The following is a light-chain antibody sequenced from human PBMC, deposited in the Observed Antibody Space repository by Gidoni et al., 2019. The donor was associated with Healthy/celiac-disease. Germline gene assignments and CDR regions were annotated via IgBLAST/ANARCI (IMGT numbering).Light chain of an antibody. CDR3: LQALQTPLT. CDR1: QSLLHSNGYNY. CDR2: LGS. V-gene: IGKV2-28*01. J-gene: IGKJ4*01. Sequence: DMVMTQSTLSLPVTPGEPASISCRSSQSLLHSNGYNYLDWYLQKQGQSPQLLIYLGSNRASGVPDRFSGSGSGTDFTLNISRVAAEDVGVYYCLQALQTPLTFXGXTKVEIQ.